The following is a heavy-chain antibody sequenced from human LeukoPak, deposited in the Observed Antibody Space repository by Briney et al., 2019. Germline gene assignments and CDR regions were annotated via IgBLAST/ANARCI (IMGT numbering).Heavy chain of an antibody. J-gene: IGHJ6*04. V-gene: IGHV3-48*03. Sequence: GGSLRLSCAASGFTLNYYAMTWVRQAPGKGLEWVSYISSSGSTIYYADSVKGRFTISRDNAKNSLYLQMNSLRAEDTAVYYCAELGITMIGGVWGKGTTVTVSS. D-gene: IGHD3-10*02. CDR1: GFTLNYYA. CDR2: ISSSGSTI. CDR3: AELGITMIGGV.